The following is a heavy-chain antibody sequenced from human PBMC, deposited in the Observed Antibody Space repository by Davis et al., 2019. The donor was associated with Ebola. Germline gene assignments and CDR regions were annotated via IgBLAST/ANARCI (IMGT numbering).Heavy chain of an antibody. CDR1: GDGVSINSAA. V-gene: IGHV6-1*01. J-gene: IGHJ6*04. Sequence: HSQTLSLTCAISGDGVSINSAACNWIRQSPSRGLEWLGRTYYSSKWYNDYAVSVKSRITINPDTSKNQFSLQLNSVTPEDTALYYCARGWLRAGIDVWGEGTTVTVSS. CDR2: TYYSSKWYN. D-gene: IGHD5-18*01. CDR3: ARGWLRAGIDV.